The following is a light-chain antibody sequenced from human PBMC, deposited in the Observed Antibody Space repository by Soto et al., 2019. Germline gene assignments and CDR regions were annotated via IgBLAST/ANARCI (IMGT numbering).Light chain of an antibody. J-gene: IGLJ2*01. V-gene: IGLV2-23*03. CDR3: CSYAGSTTFV. CDR2: EGS. CDR1: SSAVGGYNL. Sequence: QSALTQPASVSGSPGQSITISCTGTSSAVGGYNLVSWYQQHPGKAPKLMIYEGSKRPSGVSNRFSGSKSGNTASLTISGLQADDEADYYCCSYAGSTTFVFGGGTKLTVL.